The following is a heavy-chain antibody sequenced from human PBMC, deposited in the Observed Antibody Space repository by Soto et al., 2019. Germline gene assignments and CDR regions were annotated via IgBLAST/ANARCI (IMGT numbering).Heavy chain of an antibody. Sequence: QVQLQQWGAGLLKPSETLSLTCAVYGGSLSGYYWSWIRQPPGKGLEWIGEINHRGSPNYNPSLKSRVTIPGDTSKNQFSLMLSSVTAADTALYYCASHYGFYGGFDPWGQGTLVTVSS. V-gene: IGHV4-34*01. CDR3: ASHYGFYGGFDP. J-gene: IGHJ5*02. D-gene: IGHD4-17*01. CDR1: GGSLSGYY. CDR2: INHRGSP.